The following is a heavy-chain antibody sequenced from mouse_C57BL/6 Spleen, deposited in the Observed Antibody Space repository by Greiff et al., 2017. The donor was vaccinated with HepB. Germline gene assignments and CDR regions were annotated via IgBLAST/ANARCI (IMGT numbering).Heavy chain of an antibody. CDR1: GFTFSSYG. CDR2: ISSGGSYT. V-gene: IGHV5-6*02. CDR3: ARGPNYYGSSLYYFDY. J-gene: IGHJ2*01. Sequence: EVKLVESGGDLVKPGGSLKLSCAASGFTFSSYGMSWVRQTPDKRLEWVATISSGGSYTYYPDSVKGRFTISRDNAKNTLYLQMSSLKSEDTAMYYCARGPNYYGSSLYYFDYWGQGTTLTVSS. D-gene: IGHD1-1*01.